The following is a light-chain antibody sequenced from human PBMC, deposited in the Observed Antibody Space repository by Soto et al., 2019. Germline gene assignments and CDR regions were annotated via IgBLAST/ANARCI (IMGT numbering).Light chain of an antibody. CDR3: QQSYVTPPT. V-gene: IGKV1-39*01. CDR1: QSIRNS. CDR2: AAS. J-gene: IGKJ4*01. Sequence: DIQMTQSPSSLSASVGDRVTITCRASQSIRNSLSWYQQKPGKAPNLLIYAASSLQSGVPSRFSGSGSGTDFTLTISSLQPEDFATYYYQQSYVTPPTFGRGTKVEMK.